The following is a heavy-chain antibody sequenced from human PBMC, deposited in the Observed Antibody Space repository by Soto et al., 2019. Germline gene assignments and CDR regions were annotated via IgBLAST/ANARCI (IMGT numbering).Heavy chain of an antibody. CDR2: IYYSGST. D-gene: IGHD3-22*01. J-gene: IGHJ5*02. V-gene: IGHV4-39*01. CDR1: GGSISSSSYY. CDR3: ARLVNRNGYFTRNWFDP. Sequence: SETLSLTCTVSGGSISSSSYYWGWIRQPPGKGLEWIGSIYYSGSTYYTPSLQSRVTISVDTSKNQFSLKLRSVTATDTAVYFFARLVNRNGYFTRNWFDPWGQGTLVTVSS.